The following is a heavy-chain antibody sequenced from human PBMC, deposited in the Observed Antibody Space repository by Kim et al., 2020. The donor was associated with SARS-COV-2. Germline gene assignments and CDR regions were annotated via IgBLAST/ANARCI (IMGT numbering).Heavy chain of an antibody. D-gene: IGHD6-13*01. CDR2: ISDSGNT. J-gene: IGHJ4*01. CDR3: ATQSRGLTAASRGFFD. V-gene: IGHV4-39*01. Sequence: SETLSLTCSVSGGSISSSSYYWGWIRQPPGKGLEWIATISDSGNTYYNLSLKSRVTISVDTSKNQFSLRLSSVTAADTAVFYCATQSRGLTAASRGFFD. CDR1: GGSISSSSYY.